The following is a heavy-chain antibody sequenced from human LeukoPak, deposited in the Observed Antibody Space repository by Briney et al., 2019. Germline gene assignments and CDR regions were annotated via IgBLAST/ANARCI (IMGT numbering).Heavy chain of an antibody. Sequence: ASVKVSCKASGYTFTSYYMHWVRQATGQGLEWMGWMNPNSGNTGYAQKFQGRVTMTRNTSISTAYMELSSLRSEDTAVYYCARGFGELLLYYFDYWGQGTLVTVSS. J-gene: IGHJ4*02. CDR3: ARGFGELLLYYFDY. CDR1: GYTFTSYY. D-gene: IGHD3-10*01. CDR2: MNPNSGNT. V-gene: IGHV1-8*02.